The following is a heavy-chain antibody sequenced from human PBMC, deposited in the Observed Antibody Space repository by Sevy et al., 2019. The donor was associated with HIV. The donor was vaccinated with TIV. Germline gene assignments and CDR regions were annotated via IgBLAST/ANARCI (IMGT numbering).Heavy chain of an antibody. CDR2: IRYDGSDK. D-gene: IGHD6-13*01. CDR3: AKDLAGPGRRYFDY. V-gene: IGHV3-30*02. CDR1: GFTFSNYG. Sequence: GGSLRLSCAASGFTFSNYGMHWVRQVPGKGLEWVTFIRYDGSDKYYAASVKGRFNISRDDSKNTLYLQMDSLGAEDTAIYYCAKDLAGPGRRYFDYWGQGTLVTVSS. J-gene: IGHJ4*02.